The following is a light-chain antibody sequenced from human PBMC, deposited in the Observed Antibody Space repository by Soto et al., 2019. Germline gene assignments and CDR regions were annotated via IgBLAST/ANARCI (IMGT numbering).Light chain of an antibody. CDR2: FGS. CDR1: QSLLHSNGIKY. V-gene: IGKV2-28*01. Sequence: EIVMTQSPLSLPVTPGEPASISCRSSQSLLHSNGIKYLDWYVQKPGQSPQLLIYFGSNRASGVPDRVSGSGSGTDFTLKISRVEAEDVGVYYCMQALQTPTFGGGTRVEIK. J-gene: IGKJ4*01. CDR3: MQALQTPT.